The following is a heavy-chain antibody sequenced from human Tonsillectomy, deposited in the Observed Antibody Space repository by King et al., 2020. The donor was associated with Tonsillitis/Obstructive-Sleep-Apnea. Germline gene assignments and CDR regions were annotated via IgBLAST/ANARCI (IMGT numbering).Heavy chain of an antibody. CDR2: INHSGST. Sequence: VQLQQWGAGLLKPSETLSLTCAVYGGSFSGYYWSWIRQPPGKALEWIGEINHSGSTNYNPSLKSRVTISVDTSKNQFSLKLSSVTAADTAVYYCAGEGYYYDSSEAFDIWGQGTMVTVSS. D-gene: IGHD3-22*01. CDR3: AGEGYYYDSSEAFDI. CDR1: GGSFSGYY. J-gene: IGHJ3*02. V-gene: IGHV4-34*01.